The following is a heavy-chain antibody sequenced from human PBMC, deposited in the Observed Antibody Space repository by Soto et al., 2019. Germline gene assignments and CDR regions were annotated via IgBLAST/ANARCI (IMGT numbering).Heavy chain of an antibody. J-gene: IGHJ6*03. CDR3: ARDALLWFGESFYYYYLDV. Sequence: EVQLVESGGGLVQPGGSLRVSCAASGFTFSNYSMNWVRQTPGKGLEWVSYIGSSSSATYYADSVKGRFSISRDNAKNSLYLQMNSLRAEDTAVYYCARDALLWFGESFYYYYLDVWGKGTTVTVSS. D-gene: IGHD3-10*01. CDR1: GFTFSNYS. V-gene: IGHV3-48*01. CDR2: IGSSSSAT.